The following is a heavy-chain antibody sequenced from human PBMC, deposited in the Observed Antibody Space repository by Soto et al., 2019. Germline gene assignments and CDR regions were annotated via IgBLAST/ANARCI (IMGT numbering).Heavy chain of an antibody. CDR2: IYYSGST. V-gene: IGHV4-39*01. J-gene: IGHJ6*02. CDR1: GGSISSSSYY. D-gene: IGHD6-13*01. Sequence: SETLSLTCTVSGGSISSSSYYWGWIRQPPGKGLEWIGSIYYSGSTYYNPSLKSRVTISVDTSKNQFSLNLSSVTAADTAVYYCARLSITAAGYYGMDVWGQGTTVTVSS. CDR3: ARLSITAAGYYGMDV.